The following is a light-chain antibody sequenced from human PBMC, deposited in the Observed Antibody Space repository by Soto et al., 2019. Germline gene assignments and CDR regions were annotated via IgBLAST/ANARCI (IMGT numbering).Light chain of an antibody. Sequence: DIQLTQSPSSLSASVTDRVTITCRASQAINNNLNWYQQKLGKAPELLIYRASTLQSGVPSRFSGSGSGTDFTLTISSLEHEDFRTYYCQQSYSTPYTFGQGTKVEIK. J-gene: IGKJ2*01. CDR3: QQSYSTPYT. CDR1: QAINNN. CDR2: RAS. V-gene: IGKV1-39*01.